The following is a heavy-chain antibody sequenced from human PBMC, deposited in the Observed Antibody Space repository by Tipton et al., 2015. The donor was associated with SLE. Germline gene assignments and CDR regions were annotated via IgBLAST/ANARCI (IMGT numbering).Heavy chain of an antibody. D-gene: IGHD3-3*01. CDR3: ARLEDPFGIFGVPKGWFDP. J-gene: IGHJ5*02. CDR2: IYYSGST. V-gene: IGHV4-61*10. Sequence: LRLSCTVSGDSITSGHYYWTWIRQPAGKGLEWIGYIYYSGSTHYNPSLKSRVTMSVDTSKNQFSLKLTSVTAADTAVYYCARLEDPFGIFGVPKGWFDPWGQGTLVTVSS. CDR1: GDSITSGHYY.